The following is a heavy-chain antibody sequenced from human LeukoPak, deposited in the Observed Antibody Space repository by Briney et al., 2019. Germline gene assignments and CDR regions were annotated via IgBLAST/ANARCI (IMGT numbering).Heavy chain of an antibody. J-gene: IGHJ4*02. V-gene: IGHV4-39*01. CDR1: GGSISSSSYY. CDR3: ANTGYCSSTSCYAPLDY. Sequence: PSETLSLTCTVSGGSISSSSYYWGWIRQPSGKGLEWIGTIYYSGSTYYNPSLKSRVTISVDTSKNQFSLKLSSVTAADTAVYYCANTGYCSSTSCYAPLDYWGQGTLVTVSS. CDR2: IYYSGST. D-gene: IGHD2-2*01.